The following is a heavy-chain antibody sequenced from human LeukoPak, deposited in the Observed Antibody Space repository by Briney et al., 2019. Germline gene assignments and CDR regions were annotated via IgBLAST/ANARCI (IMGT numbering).Heavy chain of an antibody. CDR1: GFTFSDYY. Sequence: GGSLRLSCAASGFTFSDYYMSWIRQAPGKGLEWVSYISNSGSTIYYADSVKGRFTISRDNAKNSLYLQMNSLRAEDTAVYYCAKPHFTAWSWFDPWGQGTLVTVSS. D-gene: IGHD2-21*01. J-gene: IGHJ5*02. CDR3: AKPHFTAWSWFDP. V-gene: IGHV3-11*01. CDR2: ISNSGSTI.